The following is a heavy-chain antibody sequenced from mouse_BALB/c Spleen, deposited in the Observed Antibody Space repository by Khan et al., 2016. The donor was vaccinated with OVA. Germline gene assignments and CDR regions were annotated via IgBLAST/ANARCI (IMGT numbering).Heavy chain of an antibody. D-gene: IGHD2-2*01. J-gene: IGHJ3*01. Sequence: QVQLKQSGPGLVAPSQSLSITCTVSGFSLTSYGVSWVRQPPGKGLEWLGVIWGDGNTNYHSALISRLSNSKDNSKSQVFLKLTSPQTDDTATYYCANIYYGYAWFSYWGQGTLVTVSA. V-gene: IGHV2-3*01. CDR2: IWGDGNT. CDR1: GFSLTSYG. CDR3: ANIYYGYAWFSY.